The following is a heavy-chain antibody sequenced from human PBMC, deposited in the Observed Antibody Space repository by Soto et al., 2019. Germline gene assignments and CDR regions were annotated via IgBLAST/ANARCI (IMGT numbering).Heavy chain of an antibody. CDR1: GGSISSSNW. V-gene: IGHV4-4*02. J-gene: IGHJ4*02. CDR2: IYHSGNT. D-gene: IGHD3-10*01. CDR3: ARRWGEGRVDY. Sequence: QVQLQESGTGLVKPSGTLSITCAVSGGSISSSNWWSWVRQPPGKGLEWIGEIYHSGNTNYNPSLKSRVTMAVDKSRNQFSLKLSSVTAADTAVYYCARRWGEGRVDYWGQGTLVTVSS.